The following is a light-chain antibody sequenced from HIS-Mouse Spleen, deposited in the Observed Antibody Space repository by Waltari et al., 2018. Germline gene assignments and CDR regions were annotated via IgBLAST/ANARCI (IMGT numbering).Light chain of an antibody. CDR2: GAS. Sequence: EIVLTQSPGTLSLSPGDRATLSCRASQRVSSGYLAWYQQKPGQAPRLLIYGASSRATCIPDRFSGSGSGTDFTLTISRLEPEDFAVYYCQQYGSSLSITFGQGTRLEIK. CDR3: QQYGSSLSIT. CDR1: QRVSSGY. J-gene: IGKJ5*01. V-gene: IGKV3-20*01.